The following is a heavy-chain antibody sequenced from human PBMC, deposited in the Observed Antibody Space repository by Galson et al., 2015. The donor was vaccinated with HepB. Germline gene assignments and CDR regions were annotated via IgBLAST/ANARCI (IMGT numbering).Heavy chain of an antibody. CDR1: GDAFTSYG. CDR2: ISAYNGDT. Sequence: SVKVSCKAPGDAFTSYGFSWVRQAPGQGLEWLGWISAYNGDTNYAQKFQGRVTMTTDTSTATVYMDLRSLRFDDTAVYYCAREAPYYYYMDVWGKGTTVTVSS. J-gene: IGHJ6*03. CDR3: AREAPYYYYMDV. V-gene: IGHV1-18*01.